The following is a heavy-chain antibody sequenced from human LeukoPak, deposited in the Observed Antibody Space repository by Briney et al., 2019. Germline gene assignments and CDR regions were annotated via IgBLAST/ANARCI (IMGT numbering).Heavy chain of an antibody. CDR2: IYYSGST. CDR1: GGSISSYY. V-gene: IGHV4-59*08. Sequence: HPSETLSLTGTGSGGSISSYYWSWIRQPPGKGLEWSGYIYYSGSTNYNPSLKSRVTISVDSSKKQFSLKLISVTAADTAVYYCARFPYNWNDVVHHAFDIWGQGTMVTVSS. CDR3: ARFPYNWNDVVHHAFDI. D-gene: IGHD1-20*01. J-gene: IGHJ3*02.